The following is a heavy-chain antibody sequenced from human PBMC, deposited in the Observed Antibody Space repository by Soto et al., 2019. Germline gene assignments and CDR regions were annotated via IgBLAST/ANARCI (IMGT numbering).Heavy chain of an antibody. Sequence: QVRLVQSGAEVKKPGASVKVSCKASGNSLTNYYIYWVRQAPGLGLEWMGVINPSGSSTSYAQKCQGSVTMTRDTSTSTVYMELRGLRSEDTGMYYCARAMEQFVRKHWLEPWGQGRLVTVSA. CDR2: INPSGSST. CDR1: GNSLTNYY. D-gene: IGHD1-26*01. CDR3: ARAMEQFVRKHWLEP. V-gene: IGHV1-46*01. J-gene: IGHJ5*02.